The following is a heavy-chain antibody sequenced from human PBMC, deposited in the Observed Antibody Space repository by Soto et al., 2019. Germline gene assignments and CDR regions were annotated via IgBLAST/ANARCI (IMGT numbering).Heavy chain of an antibody. Sequence: TVSGGSVSSSSYFWGWIRQPPGKGLEWIGSIFYSGTTYYNPSLRSRVTMSVDTSESQFTLKLGSVTAADTAVYFCVRQYTSASGLRRSFNWFDPWGQGTLVTVSS. CDR1: GGSVSSSSYF. D-gene: IGHD6-6*01. CDR3: VRQYTSASGLRRSFNWFDP. CDR2: IFYSGTT. V-gene: IGHV4-39*01. J-gene: IGHJ5*02.